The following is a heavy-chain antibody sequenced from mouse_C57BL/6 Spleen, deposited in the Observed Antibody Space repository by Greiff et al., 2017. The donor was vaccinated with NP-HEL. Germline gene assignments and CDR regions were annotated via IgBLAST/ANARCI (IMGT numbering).Heavy chain of an antibody. CDR2: ISDGGSYT. CDR1: GFTFSSYA. Sequence: EVMLVESGGGLVKPGGSLKLSCAASGFTFSSYAMSWVRQTPEKRLEWVATISDGGSYTYYPDNVKGRFTISRDNAKNNLYLQMSHLKSEDTAMYYCARDRDNYDAMDYWGQGTSVTVSS. D-gene: IGHD1-3*01. CDR3: ARDRDNYDAMDY. V-gene: IGHV5-4*01. J-gene: IGHJ4*01.